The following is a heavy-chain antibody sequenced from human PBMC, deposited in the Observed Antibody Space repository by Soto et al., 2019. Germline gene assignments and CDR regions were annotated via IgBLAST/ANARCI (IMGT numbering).Heavy chain of an antibody. CDR3: ARGLYYYDSSGNTAPSSWLDP. J-gene: IGHJ5*02. Sequence: SEPLSLTYAVDWGSFIGYCWSWILQPPGKGLEWIGEINHSGSTNYNPSLKSRVTISVDTSKNQFSLKLSSVTAADTAVYYCARGLYYYDSSGNTAPSSWLDPLGQGTLVTVSS. CDR1: WGSFIGYC. CDR2: INHSGST. D-gene: IGHD3-22*01. V-gene: IGHV4-34*01.